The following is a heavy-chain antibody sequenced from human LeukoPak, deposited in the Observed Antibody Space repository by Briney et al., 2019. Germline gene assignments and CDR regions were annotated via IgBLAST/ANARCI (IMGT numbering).Heavy chain of an antibody. CDR2: INHSGST. Sequence: SETLSLTCAVYGGSFSGYYWSWIRQPPGKGLEWIGEINHSGSTNYNPSLKSRVTISVDTSKNQFSLKLSSVPAADTAVYYCARGGKQQLVHYYYGMDVWGKGTTVTVSS. CDR3: ARGGKQQLVHYYYGMDV. D-gene: IGHD6-13*01. CDR1: GGSFSGYY. J-gene: IGHJ6*04. V-gene: IGHV4-34*01.